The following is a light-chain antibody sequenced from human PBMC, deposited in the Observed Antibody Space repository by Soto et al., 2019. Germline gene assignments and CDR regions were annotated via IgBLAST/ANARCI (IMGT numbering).Light chain of an antibody. CDR1: QDISRF. CDR2: ETS. CDR3: LQNNTYPYT. V-gene: IGKV1-17*03. J-gene: IGKJ2*01. Sequence: DVQIAQSPSAMSASVGDRVTIACWASQDISRFVALFQHKPGRAPERLIYETSNLQPGVPSRFSGSGSGTEFTLAISGLQPEDFATYYCLQNNTYPYTFGQGTKLEIK.